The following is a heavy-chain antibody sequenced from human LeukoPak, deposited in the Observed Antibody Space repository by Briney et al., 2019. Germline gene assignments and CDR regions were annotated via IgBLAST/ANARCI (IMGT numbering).Heavy chain of an antibody. J-gene: IGHJ4*02. Sequence: GESLQISCQGSGYSFTSYWIGWVRQMPGRGLEWMGIIYPGDSDTRYSPSFQGQVTISADKSISTAYLQWSSLKASDTAMYYCARRLSETLDYWGQGTLVTVSS. D-gene: IGHD3-10*01. CDR2: IYPGDSDT. V-gene: IGHV5-51*01. CDR1: GYSFTSYW. CDR3: ARRLSETLDY.